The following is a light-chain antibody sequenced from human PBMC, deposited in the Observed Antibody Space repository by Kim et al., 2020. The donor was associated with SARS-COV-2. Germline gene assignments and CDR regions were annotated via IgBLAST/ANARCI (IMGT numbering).Light chain of an antibody. J-gene: IGKJ1*01. CDR3: QEYDDSPPWT. Sequence: EIVLTQSPGTLSLSPGERATLSCRASQSVSRLAWYQQNPGQAPRLLIYGTSSRATGIPDRFSGSGSGTDFTLTISGLEPEDFAVYYCQEYDDSPPWTFGQGTKVDIK. CDR1: QSVSR. V-gene: IGKV3-20*01. CDR2: GTS.